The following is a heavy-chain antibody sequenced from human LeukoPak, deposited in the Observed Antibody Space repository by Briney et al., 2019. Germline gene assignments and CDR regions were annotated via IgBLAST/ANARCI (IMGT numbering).Heavy chain of an antibody. Sequence: SETLSLTCTVSGGSISSYYWSWIRQPPGKGLEWIGYISYSGNTNYNPSLKSRVTISVDTSKNRFSLKLSSVTAADTAVYYCARSSVDILTGYLPIYDYWGQGTLVTVSS. D-gene: IGHD3-9*01. CDR2: ISYSGNT. J-gene: IGHJ4*02. CDR1: GGSISSYY. CDR3: ARSSVDILTGYLPIYDY. V-gene: IGHV4-59*01.